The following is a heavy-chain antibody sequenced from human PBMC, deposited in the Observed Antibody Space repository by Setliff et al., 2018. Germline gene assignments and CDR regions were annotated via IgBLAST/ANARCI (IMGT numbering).Heavy chain of an antibody. CDR3: ATELAYRSGYYVAETLDY. CDR2: IHSSGST. J-gene: IGHJ4*02. CDR1: GGSVTTSRSY. D-gene: IGHD3-22*01. Sequence: SETLSLTCSVSGGSVTTSRSYWSWIRQPAGKGLEWIGRIHSSGSTKFNPSLESRVTLSVDTSKNQFSLKLTSVTAADTAVYYCATELAYRSGYYVAETLDYWGQGALVTVSS. V-gene: IGHV4-61*02.